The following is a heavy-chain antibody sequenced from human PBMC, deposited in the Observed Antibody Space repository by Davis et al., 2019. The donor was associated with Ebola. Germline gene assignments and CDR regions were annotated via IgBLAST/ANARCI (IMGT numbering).Heavy chain of an antibody. CDR3: ATEIGAHYYYGMDV. CDR1: GFTFDDYA. V-gene: IGHV3-9*01. CDR2: ISWNSGSI. Sequence: SCASSGFTFDDYAMHWVRQAPGKGLEWVSGISWNSGSIGYADSVKGRFTISRDNAKNSLYLQMNSLRAEDTAVYYCATEIGAHYYYGMDVWGQGTTVTVSS. D-gene: IGHD4/OR15-4a*01. J-gene: IGHJ6*02.